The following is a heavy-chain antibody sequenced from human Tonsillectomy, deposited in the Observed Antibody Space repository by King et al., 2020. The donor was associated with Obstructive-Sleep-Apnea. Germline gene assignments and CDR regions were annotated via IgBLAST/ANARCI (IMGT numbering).Heavy chain of an antibody. Sequence: QLQESGPGLVKPSETLSLTCTVSGGSISSYYWSWIRQPPGKGLEWIGYIYYSGSTNYNPSLKSRVTISVDTSKNQFSLKLSPVTAADTAVYYWARWGRLTTVTTSYYGMDVWGQGTTVTVSS. V-gene: IGHV4-59*01. D-gene: IGHD4-11*01. CDR2: IYYSGST. CDR3: ARWGRLTTVTTSYYGMDV. J-gene: IGHJ6*02. CDR1: GGSISSYY.